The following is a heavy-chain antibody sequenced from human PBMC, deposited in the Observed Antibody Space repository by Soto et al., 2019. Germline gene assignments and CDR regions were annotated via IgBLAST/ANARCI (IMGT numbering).Heavy chain of an antibody. J-gene: IGHJ6*02. V-gene: IGHV3-11*05. CDR3: ARDGGYFDWLNYYYYYGMDV. CDR2: ISSSSSYT. CDR1: GFTFSDYY. Sequence: GGSLRLSCAASGFTFSDYYMSWIRQAPGKGLEWVSYISSSSSYTNYADSVKGRFTISRDNAKNSLYLQMNSLRAEDTAVYYCARDGGYFDWLNYYYYYGMDVWGQGTTVTVSS. D-gene: IGHD3-9*01.